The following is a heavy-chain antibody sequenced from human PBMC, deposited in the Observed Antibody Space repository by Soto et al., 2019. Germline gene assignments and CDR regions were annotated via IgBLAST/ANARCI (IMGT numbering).Heavy chain of an antibody. D-gene: IGHD1-26*01. Sequence: QVQLVQSGAEVKKPGSSVKVSCKASGGTFSSYTISWVRQAPGQGLEWMGRIIPILGIANYAQKFQGRVTITADKSTSTAYMELSSLRSEDTGVYYCARDVGRHDAFDIWGQGTMVTVSS. V-gene: IGHV1-69*08. J-gene: IGHJ3*02. CDR2: IIPILGIA. CDR1: GGTFSSYT. CDR3: ARDVGRHDAFDI.